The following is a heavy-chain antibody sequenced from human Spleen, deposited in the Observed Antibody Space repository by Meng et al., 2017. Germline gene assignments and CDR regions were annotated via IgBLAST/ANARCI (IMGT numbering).Heavy chain of an antibody. CDR3: ARTCVTTIDY. J-gene: IGHJ4*02. CDR1: GYTFTSHA. D-gene: IGHD4-17*01. Sequence: QVQLVQSGAEVKKPGASVKVSCKASGYTFTSHAIHWVRQAPGQRPEWMGRIKVGNGNTEYSQKFQGRVTLTRDKTASTAYMDLSSLRSEDTAVYYCARTCVTTIDYWGQGTLVTVSS. V-gene: IGHV1-3*01. CDR2: IKVGNGNT.